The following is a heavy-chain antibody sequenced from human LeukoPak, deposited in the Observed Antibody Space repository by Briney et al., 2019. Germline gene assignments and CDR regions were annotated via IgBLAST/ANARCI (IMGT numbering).Heavy chain of an antibody. CDR3: ATVVAGATRFDY. CDR2: IDHSGST. V-gene: IGHV4-4*02. CDR1: GDSIRSVNW. J-gene: IGHJ4*02. D-gene: IGHD1-26*01. Sequence: SGTLSLTCAVSGDSIRSVNWWSWVRQPPGQGLEWIGEIDHSGSTDYNMSLKSRVTISIDKSKNQFSLRLSSVTAADTAVYYCATVVAGATRFDYWGQGTLVTVSS.